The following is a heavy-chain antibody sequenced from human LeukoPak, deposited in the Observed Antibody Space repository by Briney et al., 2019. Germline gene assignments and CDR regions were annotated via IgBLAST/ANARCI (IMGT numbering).Heavy chain of an antibody. D-gene: IGHD6-6*01. J-gene: IGHJ5*02. Sequence: NXXXXAXXQGXXXXVWMNPNSGNTGYAQKFQGRVSMTWNTSISTAYMELSSLKSEDTAVYYCAKIGAAARRTPNPRWFDPWGQGTLVTVSS. CDR2: MNPNSGNT. CDR3: AKIGAAARRTPNPRWFDP. V-gene: IGHV1-8*01.